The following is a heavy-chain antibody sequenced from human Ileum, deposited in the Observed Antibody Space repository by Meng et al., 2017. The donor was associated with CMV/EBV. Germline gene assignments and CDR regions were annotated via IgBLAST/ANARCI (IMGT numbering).Heavy chain of an antibody. CDR1: GGSFSGYY. Sequence: SETLSLTCAVYGGSFSGYYWSWIRQPPGKGLEWIGEINHSGSTNYNPSLKSRVTISVDTSKNQFSLKLSSVTAADTAVYYCARVEYGKTARGVGDWFDPWGQGTLVTVSS. D-gene: IGHD3-10*01. CDR3: ARVEYGKTARGVGDWFDP. V-gene: IGHV4-34*01. CDR2: INHSGST. J-gene: IGHJ5*02.